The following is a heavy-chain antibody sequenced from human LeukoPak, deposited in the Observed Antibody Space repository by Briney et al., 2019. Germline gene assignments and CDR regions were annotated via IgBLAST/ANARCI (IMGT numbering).Heavy chain of an antibody. J-gene: IGHJ4*02. CDR1: GGSFSGYY. CDR2: LNNSGST. Sequence: SETLSLTCAVYGGSFSGYYWSWLRQPPGKGLVWIGELNNSGSTNYNPSLKSRVSISVDTSKNQFSLKLSSVTAADTAVYYCARVPYDTSVYPHYFDYWGQGTLVTVCS. V-gene: IGHV4-34*01. D-gene: IGHD3-22*01. CDR3: ARVPYDTSVYPHYFDY.